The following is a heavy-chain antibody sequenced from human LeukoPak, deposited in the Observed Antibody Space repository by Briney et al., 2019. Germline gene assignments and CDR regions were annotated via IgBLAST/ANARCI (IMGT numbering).Heavy chain of an antibody. J-gene: IGHJ4*02. CDR1: GCTFISHA. V-gene: IGHV3-23*01. CDR3: AKDGVGTSTADH. CDR2: ISGSCGTT. Sequence: GWSLRLPCASSGCTFISHAMSGVRQAPGKGLEGVATISGSCGTTYYADSVNGRLTISRDNLKNRLYLQLKSLRAEATAVFYCAKDGVGTSTADHWGEGTLVTVSS. D-gene: IGHD1-26*01.